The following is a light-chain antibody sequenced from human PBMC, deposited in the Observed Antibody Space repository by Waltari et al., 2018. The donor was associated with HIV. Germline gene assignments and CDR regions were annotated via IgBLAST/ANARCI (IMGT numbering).Light chain of an antibody. CDR1: QSLKHTDGKTY. J-gene: IGKJ2*01. CDR3: MQSLHLLYT. V-gene: IGKV2-29*02. CDR2: EVS. Sequence: DIVMTQTPPSLSVTPGQPASFSCNSSQSLKHTDGKTYLYWYLQRPGQSPQVLIYEVSRRYARVPDRFGGGGSGTHFTLKIARVEAEDVGSYYCMQSLHLLYTFGQGTKLEIK.